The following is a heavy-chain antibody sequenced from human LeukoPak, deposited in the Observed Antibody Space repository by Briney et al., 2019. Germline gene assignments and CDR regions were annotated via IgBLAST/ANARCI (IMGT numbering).Heavy chain of an antibody. CDR3: AKDGGLSGYDRFDY. CDR1: GFIFSNYA. Sequence: GRSLRLSCAASGFIFSNYAMHWVRQAPGKGLEWVAFIRYDGSNKYYADSVKGRFTISRDNSKNTLYLQMNSLRAEDTAVYYCAKDGGLSGYDRFDYWGQGTLVTVSS. D-gene: IGHD5-12*01. CDR2: IRYDGSNK. V-gene: IGHV3-30*02. J-gene: IGHJ4*02.